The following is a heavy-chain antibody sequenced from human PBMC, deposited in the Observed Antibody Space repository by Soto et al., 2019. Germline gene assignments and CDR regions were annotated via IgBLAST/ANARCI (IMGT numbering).Heavy chain of an antibody. D-gene: IGHD3-10*01. Sequence: GGSLRLSCAASGFTFSRYGMHWVRQTPGKGLEWLATVWFDGSKSYYADSVKGRFTISRDNSKNTLFLQISSLRVDDTAMYYCARDRHYGSDTDNPPPDCWGQGTLVTVS. CDR1: GFTFSRYG. J-gene: IGHJ4*02. CDR3: ARDRHYGSDTDNPPPDC. V-gene: IGHV3-33*01. CDR2: VWFDGSKS.